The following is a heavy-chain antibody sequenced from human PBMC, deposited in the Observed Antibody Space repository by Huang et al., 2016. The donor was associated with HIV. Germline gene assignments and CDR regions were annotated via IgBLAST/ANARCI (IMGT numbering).Heavy chain of an antibody. CDR3: ASHYYDRSGYFRGAFDI. Sequence: VQLVQSGAEVKKPGSSVKVSCKASGGTFSSYAISWVRQAPGQGLEWRVGIIPIFGTANYAQKFQGRVTITADESTRKAFMELSSLRSEDTAVYYCASHYYDRSGYFRGAFDIWGQGTMVTVSS. D-gene: IGHD3-22*01. CDR1: GGTFSSYA. J-gene: IGHJ3*02. V-gene: IGHV1-69*13. CDR2: IIPIFGTA.